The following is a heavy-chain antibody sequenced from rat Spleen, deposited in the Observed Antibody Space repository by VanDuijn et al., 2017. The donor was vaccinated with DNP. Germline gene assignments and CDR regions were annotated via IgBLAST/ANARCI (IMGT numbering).Heavy chain of an antibody. CDR3: ARPDY. J-gene: IGHJ2*01. CDR1: GFTFSNHD. Sequence: EVQLVESGGGLVQPGRSLKLSCAASGFTFSNHDMAWVRQAPTKGLEWVASISTSGGSSYYRDSVQGRFTVSRDNAKSTLYLQMDSLRSEDTATYYCARPDYWGQGVMVTVSS. CDR2: ISTSGGSS. V-gene: IGHV5-25*01.